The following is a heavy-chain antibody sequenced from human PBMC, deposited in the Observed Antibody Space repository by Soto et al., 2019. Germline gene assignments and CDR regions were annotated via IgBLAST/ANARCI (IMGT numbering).Heavy chain of an antibody. V-gene: IGHV3-30*03. J-gene: IGHJ4*02. Sequence: GGSLSLSCAASGFTFSSYGIHWVRQAPGKGLEWVSVISHDGSKTNYADSVKGRFTISRDNAKNTLYLQMNSLRAEDTAVYYCARDLNRRYYDYWGQGTLVTVSS. CDR3: ARDLNRRYYDY. CDR1: GFTFSSYG. CDR2: ISHDGSKT.